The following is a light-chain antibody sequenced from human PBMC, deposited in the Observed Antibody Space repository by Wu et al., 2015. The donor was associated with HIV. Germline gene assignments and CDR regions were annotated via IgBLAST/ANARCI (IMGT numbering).Light chain of an antibody. Sequence: AIQLAQSPSSLSASVGDRVTITCRAGQDISSALAWYQQKPGNAPKLLFYDASSLESGVPSRFSGSGSGTDFTLTISSLQSDDFATYYCQQFKSYPRTFGQGTKVEIK. CDR3: QQFKSYPRT. CDR1: QDISSA. CDR2: DAS. V-gene: IGKV1-13*02. J-gene: IGKJ1*01.